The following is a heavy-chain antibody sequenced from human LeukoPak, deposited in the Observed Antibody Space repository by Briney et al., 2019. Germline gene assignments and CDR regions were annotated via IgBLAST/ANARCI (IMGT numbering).Heavy chain of an antibody. D-gene: IGHD3-22*01. J-gene: IGHJ4*02. V-gene: IGHV3-48*01. CDR3: ARGEDYYDRSGYWPPGY. CDR1: GFTFSGYS. Sequence: GGSLRLSCAASGFTFSGYSMNWVRQAPGKGLEWVSYISSSSSTISYADSVKGRFTISRDNAKNSLYLQMNSLRAEDTAMYYCARGEDYYDRSGYWPPGYWGQGTLVTVSS. CDR2: ISSSSSTI.